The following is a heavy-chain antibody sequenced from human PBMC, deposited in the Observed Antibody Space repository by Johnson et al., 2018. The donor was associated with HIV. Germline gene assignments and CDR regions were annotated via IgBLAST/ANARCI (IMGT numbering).Heavy chain of an antibody. Sequence: VQLVESGGGLVQPGGSLRLSCAASGFSFSKAWMSWVRQAPGKGLEWVGRIKRKTDGGTTDYAAPVKGRFTISRDDSKNTLYLQMNSLKTEDTAVYYCTTGGGYEVGDAFDIWGQGTMVTVSS. CDR2: IKRKTDGGTT. D-gene: IGHD5-12*01. V-gene: IGHV3-15*01. CDR3: TTGGGYEVGDAFDI. J-gene: IGHJ3*02. CDR1: GFSFSKAW.